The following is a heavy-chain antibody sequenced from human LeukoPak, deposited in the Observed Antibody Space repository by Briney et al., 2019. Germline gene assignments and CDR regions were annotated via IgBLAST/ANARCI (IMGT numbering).Heavy chain of an antibody. CDR3: ARLGSYHDF. Sequence: SETLSLTCTVSGDSISSDYWSWIRQPPGKGLEGIGYIYTSGGTDYIPSLKGRVTMSIDTSRNQLSLKLTSVTAADTAAYFCARLGSYHDFWGQGALVTVSS. CDR2: IYTSGGT. J-gene: IGHJ4*02. V-gene: IGHV4-4*09. D-gene: IGHD1-26*01. CDR1: GDSISSDY.